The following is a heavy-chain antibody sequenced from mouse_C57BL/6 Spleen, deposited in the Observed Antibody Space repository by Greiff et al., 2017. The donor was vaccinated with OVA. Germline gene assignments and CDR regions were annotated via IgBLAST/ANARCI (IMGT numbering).Heavy chain of an antibody. CDR2: IWSDGST. Sequence: VKLQQSGPGLVAPSQSLSITCTVSGFSLTSYGVHWVRQPPGKGLEWLVVIWSDGSTTYNSALKSRLSISKDNSKSQVFLKMNSLQTDDTAMYYCARHGSSPSYAMDYWGQGTSVTVSS. J-gene: IGHJ4*01. V-gene: IGHV2-6-1*01. D-gene: IGHD1-1*01. CDR1: GFSLTSYG. CDR3: ARHGSSPSYAMDY.